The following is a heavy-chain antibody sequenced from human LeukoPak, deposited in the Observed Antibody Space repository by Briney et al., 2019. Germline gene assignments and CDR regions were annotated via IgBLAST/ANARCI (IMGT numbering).Heavy chain of an antibody. CDR2: IYSGGSA. V-gene: IGHV3-66*01. J-gene: IGHJ4*02. CDR3: ARAPPTSLLRLDY. Sequence: GGSLRLSCAASGFTVSSNYMSWVRQAPGKGLEWVSVIYSGGSAYYADSVKGRFTISRDNSKSTLYLQMNSLRAEDTAVYYCARAPPTSLLRLDYWGQGTLVTVSS. CDR1: GFTVSSNY. D-gene: IGHD3-10*01.